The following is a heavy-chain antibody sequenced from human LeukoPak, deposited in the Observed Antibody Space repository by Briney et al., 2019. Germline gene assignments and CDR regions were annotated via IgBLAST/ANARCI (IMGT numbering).Heavy chain of an antibody. J-gene: IGHJ6*04. CDR3: AELGITMIGGV. CDR1: GFTFSSYE. V-gene: IGHV3-48*03. D-gene: IGHD3-10*02. Sequence: GGSLRLSCAASGFTFSSYEMNWVRQAPGKGLEGVSYIISIGSTIYYADSVKGRFTISRDNAKNSLYLQMNSLRAEDTAVYYCAELGITMIGGVWGKGTTVTISS. CDR2: IISIGSTI.